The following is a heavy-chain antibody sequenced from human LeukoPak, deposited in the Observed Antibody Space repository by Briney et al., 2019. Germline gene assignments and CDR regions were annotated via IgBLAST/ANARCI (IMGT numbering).Heavy chain of an antibody. J-gene: IGHJ4*02. CDR3: AGALTGSTFFDY. CDR1: RYTFTSYY. Sequence: ASVSVSCKASRYTFTSYYMNWVRQAPGQGLEWMGIINPSGGSTRYAQKFQGRVTMTRDTSTSTVYMELSSLRSEDTAVYYCAGALTGSTFFDYWGQGTLVPVSS. D-gene: IGHD2-8*02. V-gene: IGHV1-46*01. CDR2: INPSGGST.